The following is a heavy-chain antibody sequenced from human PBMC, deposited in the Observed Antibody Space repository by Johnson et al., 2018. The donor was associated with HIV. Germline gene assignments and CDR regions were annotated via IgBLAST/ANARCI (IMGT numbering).Heavy chain of an antibody. J-gene: IGHJ3*02. D-gene: IGHD6-19*01. Sequence: QVQLVESGGGVVQPGRSLRLSCAASGFTFRTYAMHWVRQAPGKGLEWVAVISYDGSNKYYADSVKGRFTISRDNSKNTLYLQMNSLRAEETAVYYCAREVESGIAVNDAFDIWGQGTMVTVSS. CDR2: ISYDGSNK. V-gene: IGHV3-30-3*01. CDR3: AREVESGIAVNDAFDI. CDR1: GFTFRTYA.